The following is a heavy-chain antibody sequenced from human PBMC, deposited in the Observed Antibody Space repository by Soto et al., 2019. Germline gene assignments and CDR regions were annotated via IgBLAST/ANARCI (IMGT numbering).Heavy chain of an antibody. J-gene: IGHJ6*02. V-gene: IGHV1-69*06. CDR2: IIPIFGTA. Sequence: GASVKVSCKASGGTFSSYAISWVRQAPGQGLEWMGGIIPIFGTANYAQKFQGRVTITADKSTSTAYMELSSLRSEDTAVYYCARDLGVPIVGATGYYYGMHVWGQGTTVTVSS. CDR3: ARDLGVPIVGATGYYYGMHV. D-gene: IGHD1-26*01. CDR1: GGTFSSYA.